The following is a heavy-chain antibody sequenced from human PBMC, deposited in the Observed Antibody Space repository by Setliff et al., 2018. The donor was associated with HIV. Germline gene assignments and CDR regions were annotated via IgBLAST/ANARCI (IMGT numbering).Heavy chain of an antibody. CDR1: GGSISTGGYY. V-gene: IGHV4-31*03. D-gene: IGHD6-13*01. CDR2: IYNSGGT. Sequence: SETLSLTCTVSGGSISTGGYYWSWIRQHPGKGLEWIGYIYNSGGTYYNPSLKSRITMSIDTSKNQFSLRLSSVTAADTAVYYCARGAIAAAGDFDYWGQGTLVTVSS. J-gene: IGHJ4*02. CDR3: ARGAIAAAGDFDY.